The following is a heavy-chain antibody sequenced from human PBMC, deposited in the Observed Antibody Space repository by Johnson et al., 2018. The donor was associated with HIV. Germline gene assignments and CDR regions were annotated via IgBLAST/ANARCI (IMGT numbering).Heavy chain of an antibody. Sequence: VQLVESGGGLVKPGGSLRLSCAASGFTFSNAWMSWVRQAPGKGLEWVGRIKSKTDGGTTDYAAPVKGRFIIPRDDSKTTLYLQMNSLKIEDTAVYYCTTDPDSSSWYKDDFDIWGQGKMVTVSS. V-gene: IGHV3-15*01. CDR1: GFTFSNAW. D-gene: IGHD6-13*01. CDR2: IKSKTDGGTT. J-gene: IGHJ3*02. CDR3: TTDPDSSSWYKDDFDI.